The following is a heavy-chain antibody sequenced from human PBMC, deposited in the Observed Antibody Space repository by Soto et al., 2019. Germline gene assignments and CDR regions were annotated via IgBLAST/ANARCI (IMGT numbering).Heavy chain of an antibody. D-gene: IGHD6-19*01. J-gene: IGHJ6*02. Sequence: PSETLSLTCSVSGDSINSDKYYWVWIRQPPGKGLEWIGSIYFRGSTYYNPSLQTRVTISLDKSKNQFSLKLSSVTAADTAVYYCARDVGVYSSGPGGFIDYYYYGMDVWGQGTTVTVSS. CDR3: ARDVGVYSSGPGGFIDYYYYGMDV. CDR1: GDSINSDKYY. V-gene: IGHV4-39*07. CDR2: IYFRGST.